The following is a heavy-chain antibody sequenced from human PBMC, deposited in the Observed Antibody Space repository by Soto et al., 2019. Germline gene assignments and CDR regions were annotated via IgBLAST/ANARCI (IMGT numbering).Heavy chain of an antibody. CDR1: GFTFSSYG. J-gene: IGHJ4*02. CDR2: IWYDGSNK. Sequence: QVQLVESGGGVVQPGRSLRLSCAASGFTFSSYGMHWVRQAPGKGLEWVAVIWYDGSNKYYADSVKGRFTISRDNSKNTLYLQMNSLRAEDTAVYYCARDSLSYYYDSSWFRYWGQGTLVTVSS. V-gene: IGHV3-33*01. CDR3: ARDSLSYYYDSSWFRY. D-gene: IGHD3-22*01.